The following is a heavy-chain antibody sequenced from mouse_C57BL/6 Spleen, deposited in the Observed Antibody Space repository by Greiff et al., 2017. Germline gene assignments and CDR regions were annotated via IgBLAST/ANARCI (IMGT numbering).Heavy chain of an antibody. V-gene: IGHV1-15*01. J-gene: IGHJ3*01. Sequence: QVQLQQSGAELVRPGASVTLSCKASGYTFTDYEMHWVKQTPVHGLEWIGAIDPETGGTAYNQKFKGKAILTADKSSSTAYMELRSLTSEDSAVYYCTRWDGNYGEFAYGGQGTLVTVSA. CDR1: GYTFTDYE. CDR3: TRWDGNYGEFAY. D-gene: IGHD2-1*01. CDR2: IDPETGGT.